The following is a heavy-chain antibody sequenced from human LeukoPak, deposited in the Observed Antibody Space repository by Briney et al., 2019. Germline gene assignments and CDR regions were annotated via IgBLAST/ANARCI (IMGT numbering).Heavy chain of an antibody. Sequence: ASVKVSCKASGYTFTGYYMHWVRQAPGQGLEWMGWINPNSGGTNYAQKFQGSVTMTRDTSISTAYMELSRLRSDDTAVYYCARRKPTMVRGVIGVWFDPWGQGTLVTVSS. V-gene: IGHV1-2*02. CDR3: ARRKPTMVRGVIGVWFDP. CDR2: INPNSGGT. D-gene: IGHD3-10*01. J-gene: IGHJ5*02. CDR1: GYTFTGYY.